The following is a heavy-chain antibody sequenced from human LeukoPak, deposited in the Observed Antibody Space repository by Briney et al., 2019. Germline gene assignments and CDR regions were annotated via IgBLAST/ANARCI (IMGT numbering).Heavy chain of an antibody. J-gene: IGHJ6*03. V-gene: IGHV3-21*01. D-gene: IGHD2-15*01. Sequence: PGGSLRLSCAASGFTFSSYSMNWVRQAPGKGLEWVSSISSSSSYIYYADSVKGRFTISRDNAKNSLYLQMNSLRAEDTAVYYCARAGCSGGSCYWYYYYYMDVWGKGTTVTISS. CDR1: GFTFSSYS. CDR2: ISSSSSYI. CDR3: ARAGCSGGSCYWYYYYYMDV.